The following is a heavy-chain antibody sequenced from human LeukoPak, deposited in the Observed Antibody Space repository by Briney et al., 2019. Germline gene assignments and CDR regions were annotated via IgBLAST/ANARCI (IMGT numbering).Heavy chain of an antibody. CDR3: ARGYCSGGSCSEGEKYYYYYYGMDV. V-gene: IGHV4-59*01. J-gene: IGHJ6*02. Sequence: SETLSLTCTVSGGSISSYYWSWIRQPPGKGLEWIGYIYYSGSTSYNPSLKSRVTISVDTSKNQFSLKLSSVTAADTAVYYCARGYCSGGSCSEGEKYYYYYYGMDVWGQGTTVTVSS. D-gene: IGHD2-15*01. CDR1: GGSISSYY. CDR2: IYYSGST.